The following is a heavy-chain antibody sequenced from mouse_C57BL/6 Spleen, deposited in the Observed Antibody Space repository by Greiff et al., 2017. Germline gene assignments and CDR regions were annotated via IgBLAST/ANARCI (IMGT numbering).Heavy chain of an antibody. V-gene: IGHV1-18*01. CDR2: INPNNGGT. Sequence: EVQLQESGPELVKPGASVKIPCKASGYTFTDYNMDWVKQSHGKSLEWIGDINPNNGGTIYNQKFKGKATLTVDKSSSTAYMELRSLTSEDTAVYYCARGDGSSSRWYFDVWGTGTTVTVSS. D-gene: IGHD1-1*01. CDR1: GYTFTDYN. CDR3: ARGDGSSSRWYFDV. J-gene: IGHJ1*03.